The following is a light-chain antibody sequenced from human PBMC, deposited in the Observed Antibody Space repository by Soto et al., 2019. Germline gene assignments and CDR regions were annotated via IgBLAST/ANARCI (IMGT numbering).Light chain of an antibody. CDR1: QSISSW. Sequence: DIQMTQSPSTLSASVGNRFTIPCRASQSISSWLAWYQQKPGKAPKLLIYKASSLESGVPSRFSGSGSGTEFTLTIISLQPDDFATYYCQQYNSYWSFGQGTKVDIK. CDR3: QQYNSYWS. J-gene: IGKJ1*01. CDR2: KAS. V-gene: IGKV1-5*03.